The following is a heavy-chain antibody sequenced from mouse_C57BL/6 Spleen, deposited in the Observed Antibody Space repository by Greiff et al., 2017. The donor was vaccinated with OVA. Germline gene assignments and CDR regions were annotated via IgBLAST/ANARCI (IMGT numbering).Heavy chain of an antibody. J-gene: IGHJ4*01. CDR1: GYAFSSYW. CDR3: ARKPLLGAMDY. CDR2: IYPGDGDT. V-gene: IGHV1-80*01. D-gene: IGHD6-1*01. Sequence: QVQLQQSGAELVKPGASVKISCKASGYAFSSYWMNWVKQRPGKGLEWIGQIYPGDGDTNYNGKFKGKATLTADKSSSTAYMQLSSLTSEDSAVYFCARKPLLGAMDYWGQGTSVTVSS.